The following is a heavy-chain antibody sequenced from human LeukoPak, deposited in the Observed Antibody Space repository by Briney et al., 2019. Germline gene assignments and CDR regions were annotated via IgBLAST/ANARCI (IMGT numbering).Heavy chain of an antibody. Sequence: GGSLRLSCAASGFTFINYAMSWVRQAPGKGLEWVSGISGSGTSTYYADSVKGRFTISRDNSKNTLYLQMNSLRAGDTAVYYCASRNYYDSSGYYYYYFDYWGQGILVTVSS. CDR3: ASRNYYDSSGYYYYYFDY. CDR1: GFTFINYA. CDR2: ISGSGTST. V-gene: IGHV3-23*01. J-gene: IGHJ4*02. D-gene: IGHD3-22*01.